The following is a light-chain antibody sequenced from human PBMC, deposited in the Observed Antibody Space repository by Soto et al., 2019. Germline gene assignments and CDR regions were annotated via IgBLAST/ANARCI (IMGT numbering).Light chain of an antibody. Sequence: QSALTQPGSVSGSPGQSITISCTGTSXDIGYHTYVSWYQQHPGKAPKLLIYEVSSRPSGVSGRFSGSKSGNTASLTISGLQAEDEADYYCNSYSTTSSLYVFGAGTKVTIL. J-gene: IGLJ1*01. CDR1: SXDIGYHTY. CDR3: NSYSTTSSLYV. V-gene: IGLV2-14*01. CDR2: EVS.